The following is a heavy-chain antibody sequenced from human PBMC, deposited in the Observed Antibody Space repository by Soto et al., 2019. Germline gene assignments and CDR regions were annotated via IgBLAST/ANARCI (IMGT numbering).Heavy chain of an antibody. J-gene: IGHJ4*02. V-gene: IGHV4-4*07. CDR2: IYPTGNT. Sequence: SETLSLTCSVSGDSLSNYHWSWIRQPAGKGLEWIGRIYPTGNTYYNPSLKSRVTMSVDTSKNQFSLKLTSMTAADTAVYYCARGYATYEYWGQGTLVTVSS. CDR1: GDSLSNYH. CDR3: ARGYATYEY. D-gene: IGHD2-8*01.